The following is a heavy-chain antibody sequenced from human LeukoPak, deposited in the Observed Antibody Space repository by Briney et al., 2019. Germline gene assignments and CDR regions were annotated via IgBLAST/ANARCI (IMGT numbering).Heavy chain of an antibody. Sequence: PGGSLRLSCAVSGFTFRSYTMNWVRQAPGKGLEWIGNIYHSGITDYYPSLKRRLTILVDTSKNQFSLKLTSVTAADTAVYYCARQGGRGVGTDAFDIWGQGKMVSVSS. J-gene: IGHJ3*02. V-gene: IGHV4-59*08. CDR2: IYHSGIT. CDR3: ARQGGRGVGTDAFDI. CDR1: GFTFRSYT. D-gene: IGHD6-19*01.